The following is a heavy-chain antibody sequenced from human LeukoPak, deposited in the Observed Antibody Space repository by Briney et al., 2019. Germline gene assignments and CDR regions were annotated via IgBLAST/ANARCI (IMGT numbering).Heavy chain of an antibody. CDR3: AKMNYYYYYGMDV. CDR1: GLSFINYA. V-gene: IGHV3-23*01. Sequence: GGSLRLSCVASGLSFINYAMTWVRQAPGKGLEWVSSINSGSAGSTSYADPVRGRSTISRDNSKNTLYLQMNSLRAEDTAVYYCAKMNYYYYYGMDVWGQGTTVTVSS. CDR2: INSGSAGST. J-gene: IGHJ6*02.